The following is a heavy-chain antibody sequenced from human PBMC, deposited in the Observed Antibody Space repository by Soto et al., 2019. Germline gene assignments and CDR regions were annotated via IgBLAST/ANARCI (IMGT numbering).Heavy chain of an antibody. CDR3: ARDLSSRWDC. V-gene: IGHV1-18*01. J-gene: IGHJ4*02. CDR1: GYTFTSYG. Sequence: ASVKVSCKASGYTFTSYGISWVRQAPGQGLEWMGWISAYNGNTNYAQKLQGRVTMTTDTSKNQFSLQLNSVTPDDTAVYYCARDLSSRWDCWGQGTLVTVSS. CDR2: ISAYNGNT. D-gene: IGHD6-13*01.